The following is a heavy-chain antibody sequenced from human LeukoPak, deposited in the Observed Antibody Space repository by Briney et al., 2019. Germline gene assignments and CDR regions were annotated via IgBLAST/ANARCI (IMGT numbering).Heavy chain of an antibody. Sequence: PGGSLRLSCAASGFTFSSYAMRWVRQAPGKGLEWVAIIWYDGSNKYYADSVKGRFTISRDNSKNTLFLQMNSLRAEDTAVYYCARDLQLTHFDYWGQGTLVTVSS. CDR1: GFTFSSYA. J-gene: IGHJ4*02. D-gene: IGHD5-18*01. CDR2: IWYDGSNK. V-gene: IGHV3-33*08. CDR3: ARDLQLTHFDY.